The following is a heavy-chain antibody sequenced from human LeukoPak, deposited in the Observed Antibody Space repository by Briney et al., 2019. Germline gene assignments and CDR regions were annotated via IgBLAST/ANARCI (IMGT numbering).Heavy chain of an antibody. V-gene: IGHV3-30*14. CDR3: AREGYSSGWFRL. J-gene: IGHJ4*02. CDR1: GFTFSSHA. Sequence: PGRSLRLSCSVSGFTFSSHAMHWVRQAPGKGLECVAYISYDGSFQYHADSVKGRFTISRDDSENMVYLQMNSLRAEDTAVYFCAREGYSSGWFRLWGQGTLVTVSS. D-gene: IGHD6-19*01. CDR2: ISYDGSFQ.